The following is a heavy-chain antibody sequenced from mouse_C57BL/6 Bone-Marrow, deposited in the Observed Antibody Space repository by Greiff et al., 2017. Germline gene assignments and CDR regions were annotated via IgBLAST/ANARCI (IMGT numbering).Heavy chain of an antibody. D-gene: IGHD2-5*01. Sequence: LVESGAELARPGASVKMSCKASGYTFTSYTMHWVKQRPGQGLEWIGYINPSSGYTKYNQKFKDKATLTADKSSSTAYMQLSSLTSEDSAVYYCARDYSNYLFAYWGQGTLVTVSA. CDR3: ARDYSNYLFAY. V-gene: IGHV1-4*01. CDR1: GYTFTSYT. CDR2: INPSSGYT. J-gene: IGHJ3*01.